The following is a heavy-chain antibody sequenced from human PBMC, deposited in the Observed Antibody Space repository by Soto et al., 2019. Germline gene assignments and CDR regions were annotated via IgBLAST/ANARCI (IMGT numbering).Heavy chain of an antibody. Sequence: GGSLRLSCAASGFTFSSYAMHWVRQAPGKGLEYVSAISSNGGSTYYANSVKGRFTISRDNSKNTLYLQMGSLRAEDMAVYYCARDIMGGYDSDYWGQGTLVTVSS. CDR3: ARDIMGGYDSDY. CDR1: GFTFSSYA. V-gene: IGHV3-64*01. J-gene: IGHJ4*02. D-gene: IGHD5-12*01. CDR2: ISSNGGST.